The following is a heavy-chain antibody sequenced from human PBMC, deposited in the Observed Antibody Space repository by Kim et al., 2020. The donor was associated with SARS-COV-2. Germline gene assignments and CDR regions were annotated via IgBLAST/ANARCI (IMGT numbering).Heavy chain of an antibody. V-gene: IGHV4-38-2*02. Sequence: SETLSLTCTVSGYSISSGYYWGWIRQPPGKGLEWIGSIYHSGSTYYNPSLKSPVTISVDTSKNQFSLNLTAVTAADTAVYYCARSIYCSGGSCSHWYFDLWGRGTLVTVSS. CDR1: GYSISSGYY. CDR2: IYHSGST. J-gene: IGHJ2*01. D-gene: IGHD2-15*01. CDR3: ARSIYCSGGSCSHWYFDL.